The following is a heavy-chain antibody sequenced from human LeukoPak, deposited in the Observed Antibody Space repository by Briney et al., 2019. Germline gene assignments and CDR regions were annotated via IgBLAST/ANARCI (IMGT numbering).Heavy chain of an antibody. CDR2: INPNSGGT. V-gene: IGHV1-2*02. Sequence: ASVKVSRKASGYTFTGYYMHWVRQATGQGLEWMGWINPNSGGTNYAQKFQGRVTMTRDTSISTAYMELSRLRSDDTAVYYCARDHSSIAAAGTRAFDIWGQGTMVTVSS. CDR3: ARDHSSIAAAGTRAFDI. J-gene: IGHJ3*02. D-gene: IGHD6-13*01. CDR1: GYTFTGYY.